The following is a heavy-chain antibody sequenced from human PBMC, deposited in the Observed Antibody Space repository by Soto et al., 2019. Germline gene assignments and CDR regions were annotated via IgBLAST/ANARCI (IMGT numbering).Heavy chain of an antibody. V-gene: IGHV3-23*01. CDR1: GFTFSTYA. Sequence: GGSLRLSCAASGFTFSTYAISWVRQAPGKGLEWVSIISGSGDTAYYADSVKGRFTVSRDNSKNTLDLEMNSLGVEDAAVYYCARGSSPVSSYYGVGVWGQGTSVTVSS. CDR3: ARGSSPVSSYYGVGV. CDR2: ISGSGDTA. J-gene: IGHJ6*02.